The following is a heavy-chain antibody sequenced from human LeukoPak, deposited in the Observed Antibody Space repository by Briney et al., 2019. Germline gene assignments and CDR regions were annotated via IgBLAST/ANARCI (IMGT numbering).Heavy chain of an antibody. CDR2: ISGGGGTT. J-gene: IGHJ4*02. V-gene: IGHV3-23*01. CDR3: AREDARQPPRPCDY. D-gene: IGHD6-6*01. CDR1: GFTFSSYA. Sequence: GGSLRLSCAASGFTFSSYAMTWVRQAPGKGMEWISSISGGGGTTFYAGGVKGRFTISRDNPKSTLYLQMNSLKVEDSAVYFCAREDARQPPRPCDYWGQGTLVTVSS.